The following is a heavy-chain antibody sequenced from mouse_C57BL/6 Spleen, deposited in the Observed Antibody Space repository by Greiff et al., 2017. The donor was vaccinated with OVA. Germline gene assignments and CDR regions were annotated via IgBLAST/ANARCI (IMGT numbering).Heavy chain of an antibody. Sequence: QVQLKESGPELVKPGASVKLSCKASGYTFTRYDINWVKQRPGQGLEWIGWIYPRDGSTKYNAKFKGKATLTVDTSSSTASMGIHSLKSEYSAVYYCARSHELTGTDYYAMDYWGQGTSVTVSS. J-gene: IGHJ4*01. CDR2: IYPRDGST. V-gene: IGHV1-85*01. D-gene: IGHD4-1*01. CDR1: GYTFTRYD. CDR3: ARSHELTGTDYYAMDY.